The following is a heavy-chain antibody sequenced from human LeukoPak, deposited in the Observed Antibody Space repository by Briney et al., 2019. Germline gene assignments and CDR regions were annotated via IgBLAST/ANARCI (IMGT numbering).Heavy chain of an antibody. D-gene: IGHD2-15*01. V-gene: IGHV3-66*01. Sequence: GGSLRLSCAAPGFTVSSNYMSWVRQAPGKGLEWVSVIYSGGSTYYADSVKGRFTISRDNSKNTLYLQMNSLRAEDTAVYYCAREVVAATTHAFDIWGQGTMVTVSS. CDR1: GFTVSSNY. J-gene: IGHJ3*02. CDR3: AREVVAATTHAFDI. CDR2: IYSGGST.